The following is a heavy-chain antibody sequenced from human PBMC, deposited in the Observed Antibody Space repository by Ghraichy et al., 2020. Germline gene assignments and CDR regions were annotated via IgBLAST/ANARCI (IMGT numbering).Heavy chain of an antibody. CDR2: IYWDDDK. V-gene: IGHV2-5*02. J-gene: IGHJ4*02. D-gene: IGHD3-10*01. CDR1: GFSLSTSGVG. Sequence: SGPTLVKPTQTLTLTCTFSGFSLSTSGVGVGWIRQPPGKALEWLALIYWDDDKRYSPSLKSRLTITKDTSKNQVVLTMTNMDPVDTATYYCAHHAWYYGSGSYYKTHPFDYWGQGTLVTVSS. CDR3: AHHAWYYGSGSYYKTHPFDY.